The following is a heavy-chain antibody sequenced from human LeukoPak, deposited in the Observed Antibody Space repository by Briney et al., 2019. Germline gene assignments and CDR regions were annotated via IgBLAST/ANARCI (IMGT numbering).Heavy chain of an antibody. CDR1: GGTFSSYA. D-gene: IGHD2-2*01. CDR2: IIPIFGTA. V-gene: IGHV1-69*13. J-gene: IGHJ5*02. CDR3: ARRYCSSTSCYRTPKNWFDP. Sequence: SVKVSCKASGGTFSSYAISWVRQAPGQGLEWMGGIIPIFGTANYAQKFQGRVTITADESTSTAYMELSSLRSEDTAVYYCARRYCSSTSCYRTPKNWFDPWGQGTLVTVSS.